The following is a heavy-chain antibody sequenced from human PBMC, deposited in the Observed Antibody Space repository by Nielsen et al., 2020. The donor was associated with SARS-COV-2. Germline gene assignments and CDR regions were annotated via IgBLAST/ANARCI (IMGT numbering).Heavy chain of an antibody. CDR2: INPNSGGT. J-gene: IGHJ4*02. V-gene: IGHV1-2*05. CDR3: ARGSITYSSSWPYFDY. Sequence: ASVKVSCKASGYTFTSYAMHWVRQAPGQGLEWMGRINPNSGGTNYAQKFQGRVTMTRDTSISTAYMELRRLRSDDTVVYYCARGSITYSSSWPYFDYWGQGTLVTVSS. CDR1: GYTFTSYA. D-gene: IGHD6-13*01.